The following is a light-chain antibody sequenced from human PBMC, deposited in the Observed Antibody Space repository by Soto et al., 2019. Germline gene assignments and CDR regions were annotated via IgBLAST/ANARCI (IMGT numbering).Light chain of an antibody. J-gene: IGLJ1*01. Sequence: QSALTQPASVSGSPGQSITISCTGTSSDVGGYNYVSWYQHHPGKAPKLLIYDVSNRPSGISNRFSRSKSDNTASLTISGLQPEDEADYYCSSYTTSNTRQIVFGTGTKLTVL. CDR1: SSDVGGYNY. V-gene: IGLV2-14*03. CDR3: SSYTTSNTRQIV. CDR2: DVS.